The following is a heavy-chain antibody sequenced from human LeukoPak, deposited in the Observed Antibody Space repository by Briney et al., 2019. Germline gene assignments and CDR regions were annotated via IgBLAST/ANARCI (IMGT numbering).Heavy chain of an antibody. D-gene: IGHD6-13*01. Sequence: PGGSLRLSCETSGFTFSNYAMSWVRQAPGRGLEWVSGISYGDGGTYYADSVKGRFTISRDNSKNTLYLQMNSLRAEDTAVYYCAKGLYSSSPADYWGQGTLVTVSS. CDR1: GFTFSNYA. V-gene: IGHV3-23*01. CDR3: AKGLYSSSPADY. J-gene: IGHJ4*02. CDR2: ISYGDGGT.